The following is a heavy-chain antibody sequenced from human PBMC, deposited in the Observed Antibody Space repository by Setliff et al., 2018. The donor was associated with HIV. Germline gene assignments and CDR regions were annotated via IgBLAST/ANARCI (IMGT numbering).Heavy chain of an antibody. CDR2: IWSDGSSK. CDR1: GFTFSSYG. D-gene: IGHD4-17*01. Sequence: GGSLRLSCAASGFTFSSYGMHWVRQAPGKGLEWVAVIWSDGSSKYYADSVKGRFTISRDTSQNTLYLQMAGLRVEDAAVYYCVKGAPDYDTNPFYYYFYMHVWGKGTTVTVSS. V-gene: IGHV3-33*03. CDR3: VKGAPDYDTNPFYYYFYMHV. J-gene: IGHJ6*03.